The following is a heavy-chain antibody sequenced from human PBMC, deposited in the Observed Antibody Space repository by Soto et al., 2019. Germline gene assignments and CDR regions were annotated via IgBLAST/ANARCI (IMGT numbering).Heavy chain of an antibody. CDR2: ISSSSDYT. CDR1: GFTFSDYY. V-gene: IGHV3-11*06. Sequence: QVQVVESGGGLVKPGGSLRLSCAASGFTFSDYYMNWIRQAPGKGLEWVSYISSSSDYTKYADSVKGRFTISRDNAKRSLYLQMHSLRAEDTVVYYCARGGGRGTTSRGQVDNWGQGTLVTVSS. D-gene: IGHD1-7*01. CDR3: ARGGGRGTTSRGQVDN. J-gene: IGHJ4*02.